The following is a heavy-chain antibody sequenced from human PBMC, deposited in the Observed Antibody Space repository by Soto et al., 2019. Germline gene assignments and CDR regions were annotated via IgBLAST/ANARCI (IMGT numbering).Heavy chain of an antibody. Sequence: EVQLVESGGGLVQPGGSLRLSCAASGFTFSSYWMHWVRQAPWKGLVWVSRINSDGSSTSYADSVKGRFTISRDNAKNTLYLQMNSLRAEDTAVYYCARVAWDYCGGDCYFDYWGQGTLVTVSS. CDR1: GFTFSSYW. CDR2: INSDGSST. CDR3: ARVAWDYCGGDCYFDY. V-gene: IGHV3-74*01. D-gene: IGHD2-21*01. J-gene: IGHJ4*02.